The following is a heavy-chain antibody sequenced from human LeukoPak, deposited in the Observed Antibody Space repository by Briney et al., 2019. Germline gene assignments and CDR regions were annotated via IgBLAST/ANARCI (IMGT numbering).Heavy chain of an antibody. J-gene: IGHJ4*02. CDR2: IRQDGSDK. V-gene: IGHV3-7*01. CDR3: ARDKGLRALFCDY. D-gene: IGHD2-21*02. Sequence: GGSLRLSCAASGFTFNTYWMSWVRQAPGKGLEWVANIRQDGSDKYYVDSVKGRFTISRDNSKNTLYLQMNSLRAEDTAVYYCARDKGLRALFCDYWGQGTLVTVSS. CDR1: GFTFNTYW.